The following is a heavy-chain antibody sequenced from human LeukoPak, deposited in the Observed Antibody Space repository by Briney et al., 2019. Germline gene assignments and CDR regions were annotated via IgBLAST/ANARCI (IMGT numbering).Heavy chain of an antibody. V-gene: IGHV3-53*01. Sequence: PGGSLRLSCAASGFTVSSNYMSWVHQAPGKGLEWVSVIYSGGSTYYADSVKGRFTISRDNSKNTLYLQMNSLRAEDTAVYYCAKGGSGYYGSGSYYSFWGQGTLVTVSS. D-gene: IGHD3-10*01. CDR2: IYSGGST. J-gene: IGHJ4*02. CDR3: AKGGSGYYGSGSYYSF. CDR1: GFTVSSNY.